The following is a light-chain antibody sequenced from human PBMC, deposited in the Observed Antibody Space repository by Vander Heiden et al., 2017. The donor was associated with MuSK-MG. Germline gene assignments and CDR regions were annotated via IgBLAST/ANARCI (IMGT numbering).Light chain of an antibody. CDR1: SNDVGGWKY. CDR3: SAFTNADTVL. Sequence: QPALTQPVSVSASPGQSIPISCTGTSNDVGGWKYVSWYQQHPGTAPNLILFVVSTRPSGISIRFSGSKSVNTASLTISGLQPEDESDYYCSAFTNADTVLFGGGTKVTVL. J-gene: IGLJ2*01. V-gene: IGLV2-14*01. CDR2: VVS.